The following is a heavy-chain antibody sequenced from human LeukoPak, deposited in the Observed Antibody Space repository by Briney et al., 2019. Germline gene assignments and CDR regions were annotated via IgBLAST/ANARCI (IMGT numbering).Heavy chain of an antibody. J-gene: IGHJ5*02. D-gene: IGHD2-2*01. CDR1: GYTFTSYY. CDR3: ARGGYCSSTSCYPKLYNWFDP. Sequence: GASVKVSCKASGYTFTSYYMHWVRQAPGQGLEWMGIINPSGGSTSYAQKFQGRVTMTRDTSTSTVYMELNSLRSEDTAVYYCARGGYCSSTSCYPKLYNWFDPWGQGTLVTVSS. CDR2: INPSGGST. V-gene: IGHV1-46*03.